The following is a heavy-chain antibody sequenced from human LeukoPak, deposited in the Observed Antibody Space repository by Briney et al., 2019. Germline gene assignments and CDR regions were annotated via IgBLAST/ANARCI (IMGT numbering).Heavy chain of an antibody. CDR3: ARGPMTTVVSDAFDI. D-gene: IGHD4-23*01. Sequence: SETLSLTCTVSGGSISSSSYYWSWIRQPPGKGLEWIGEINHSGSTNYNPSLKSRVTISVDTSKNQFSLKLSSVTAADTAVYYCARGPMTTVVSDAFDIWGQGTMVTVSS. CDR1: GGSISSSSYY. CDR2: INHSGST. J-gene: IGHJ3*02. V-gene: IGHV4-39*07.